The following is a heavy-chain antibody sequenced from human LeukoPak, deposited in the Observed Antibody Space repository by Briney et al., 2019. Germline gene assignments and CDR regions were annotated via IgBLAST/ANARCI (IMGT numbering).Heavy chain of an antibody. CDR1: GYTFTGYY. D-gene: IGHD3-10*01. Sequence: ASVKVSCKASGYTFTGYYMHWVRQAPGQGLEWMGWIDPNSGGTNYAQKFQGRVTMTRDTSISTAYMVLNRLRSDDTAVYYCAREYYYGRKNYYSWIDYWGQGTLVTVSS. CDR2: IDPNSGGT. CDR3: AREYYYGRKNYYSWIDY. J-gene: IGHJ4*02. V-gene: IGHV1-2*02.